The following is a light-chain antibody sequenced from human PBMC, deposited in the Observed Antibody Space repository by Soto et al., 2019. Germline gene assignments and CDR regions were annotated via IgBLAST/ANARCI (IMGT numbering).Light chain of an antibody. V-gene: IGLV2-23*02. CDR2: EVN. J-gene: IGLJ3*02. CDR3: CSYAGSDTWA. Sequence: QSALTQPASVSGSPGQSITISCTGTRSDVGNYNLVSWYQQHPGKAPKLMIYEVNKRPSGVSNRFSGSKSGNTAALTLSGLQTEDEADYYCCSYAGSDTWAFGGGTKLTVL. CDR1: RSDVGNYNL.